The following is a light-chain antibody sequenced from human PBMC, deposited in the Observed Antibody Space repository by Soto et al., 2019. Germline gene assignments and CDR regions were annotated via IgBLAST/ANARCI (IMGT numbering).Light chain of an antibody. CDR3: SSFATSGTTVI. CDR2: EVT. V-gene: IGLV2-14*01. J-gene: IGLJ2*01. CDR1: SSDVGGYAY. Sequence: QSALTQPASVSGSLGQSITISCTGTSSDVGGYAYVSWYQQHPGTAPKLIIYEVTNRPSGISDRFSGSKSGNTASLTISGLQAEDESDYYCSSFATSGTTVIFGGGTKVTVL.